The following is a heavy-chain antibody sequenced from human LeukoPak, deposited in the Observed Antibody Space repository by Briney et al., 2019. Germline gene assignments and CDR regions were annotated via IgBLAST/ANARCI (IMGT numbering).Heavy chain of an antibody. V-gene: IGHV4-34*01. Sequence: PSETLSLTCAVYGGSLSGYYWSWIRQPPGKGLEWIGEINHSGSTNYNPSLKSRVTISVDTSKNQFSLKLSSVTAADTAVYYCARKPLMDDYFDYWGQGTLVTVSS. CDR2: INHSGST. D-gene: IGHD3-10*01. CDR1: GGSLSGYY. CDR3: ARKPLMDDYFDY. J-gene: IGHJ4*02.